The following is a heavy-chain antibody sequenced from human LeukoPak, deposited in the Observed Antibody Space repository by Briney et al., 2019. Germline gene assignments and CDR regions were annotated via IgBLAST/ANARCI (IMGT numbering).Heavy chain of an antibody. J-gene: IGHJ3*02. D-gene: IGHD1-20*01. CDR2: INTDGRTT. CDR1: GFTFSNYW. Sequence: GGSLRLSCAASGFTFSNYWMHWVRQAPGEGLLWVSHINTDGRTTRYADSVKGRFTISRDNARNSLFLQINSLRVEDTAIYYCVRDGGNWNDAFDIWGQGTMVTVSS. CDR3: VRDGGNWNDAFDI. V-gene: IGHV3-74*01.